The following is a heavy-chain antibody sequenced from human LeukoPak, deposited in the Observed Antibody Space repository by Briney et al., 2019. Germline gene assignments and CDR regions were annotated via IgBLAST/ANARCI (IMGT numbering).Heavy chain of an antibody. J-gene: IGHJ4*02. Sequence: SSETLSLTCTVSGGSISSYYWSWIRQPPGKGLEWIGYIYYSGSTNHNPSLKSRVTISVDTSKNQFSLKLSSVTAADTAVYYCASEDYYDSSGYHYWGQGTLVTVSS. CDR2: IYYSGST. CDR3: ASEDYYDSSGYHY. D-gene: IGHD3-22*01. V-gene: IGHV4-59*01. CDR1: GGSISSYY.